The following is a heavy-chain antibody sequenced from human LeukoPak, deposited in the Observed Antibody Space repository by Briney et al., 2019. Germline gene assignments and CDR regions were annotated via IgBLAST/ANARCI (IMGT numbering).Heavy chain of an antibody. J-gene: IGHJ4*02. Sequence: GGSLRLSCAASGFTFSSYAMNWVRQAPGKGLEWVSAISTRGGTTYYADSVKGRFTVSRDDSKNTLYLQMNSLRAEDTAAYYCAKDYTSRYYYDSSGFWQTGYFDYWGQGTLVTVSS. CDR2: ISTRGGTT. CDR3: AKDYTSRYYYDSSGFWQTGYFDY. D-gene: IGHD3-22*01. V-gene: IGHV3-23*01. CDR1: GFTFSSYA.